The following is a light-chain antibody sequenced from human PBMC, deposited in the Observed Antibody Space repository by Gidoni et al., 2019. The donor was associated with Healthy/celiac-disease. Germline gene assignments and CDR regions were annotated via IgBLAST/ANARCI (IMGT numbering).Light chain of an antibody. Sequence: DIVMTQSPYSLAVSLLERATINCKSIQSVLYRSNNKNYLAWYQQKPGQPPKLLIYWASTRESGVPDRFSGSGSGTDFTLTISSLQAEDVAVYYCQQYYSTPPYTFGQGTKLEIK. CDR2: WAS. J-gene: IGKJ2*01. CDR1: QSVLYRSNNKNY. CDR3: QQYYSTPPYT. V-gene: IGKV4-1*01.